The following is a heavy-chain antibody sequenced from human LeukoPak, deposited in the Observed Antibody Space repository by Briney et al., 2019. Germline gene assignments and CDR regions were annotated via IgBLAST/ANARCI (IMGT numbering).Heavy chain of an antibody. J-gene: IGHJ4*02. Sequence: GGSLRLSCAASGFIFSSYGMHWVRQAPGKGLEWVSVIYSGDITYYTDSVKGRFTISRDNSKNTLYLQMNSLRAEDTAVYYCARGSGYSYGFPDYWGQGTLVTVSS. CDR3: ARGSGYSYGFPDY. CDR1: GFIFSSYG. V-gene: IGHV3-53*01. CDR2: IYSGDIT. D-gene: IGHD5-18*01.